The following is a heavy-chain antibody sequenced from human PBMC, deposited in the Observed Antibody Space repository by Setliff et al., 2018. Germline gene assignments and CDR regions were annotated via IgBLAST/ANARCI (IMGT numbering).Heavy chain of an antibody. CDR3: AISTIFGVVSPTPDAFDI. CDR2: IIPIFGAA. J-gene: IGHJ3*02. Sequence: ASVKVSCKASGGTFSIYTISWVRQAPGQGLEWMGRIIPIFGAANYAQKFQGRVTITADKSTSTAYMELSSLRSEDTAVYYCAISTIFGVVSPTPDAFDIWGQGTMVTV. V-gene: IGHV1-69*08. D-gene: IGHD3-3*01. CDR1: GGTFSIYT.